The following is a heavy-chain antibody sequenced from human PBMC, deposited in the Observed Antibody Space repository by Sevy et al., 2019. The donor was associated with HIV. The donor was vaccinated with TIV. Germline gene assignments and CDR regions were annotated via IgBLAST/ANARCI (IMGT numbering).Heavy chain of an antibody. CDR2: IFYSGST. J-gene: IGHJ5*02. CDR3: ARHAHITMIVT. V-gene: IGHV4-39*01. CDR1: GGSISSSSYY. Sequence: SETLSLTCTVSGGSISSSSYYWGWIRQPPGKGLEWIGSIFYSGSTYYNPSLKSRVTISVDTSKNQFSLKLNSVTAADTAVYYCARHAHITMIVTWGQGPLVTVSS. D-gene: IGHD3-22*01.